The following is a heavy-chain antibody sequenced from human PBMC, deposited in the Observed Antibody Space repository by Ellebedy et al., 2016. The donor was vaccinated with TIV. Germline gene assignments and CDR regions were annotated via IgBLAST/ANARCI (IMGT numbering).Heavy chain of an antibody. V-gene: IGHV3-21*01. D-gene: IGHD2-2*01. J-gene: IGHJ5*02. Sequence: PGGSLRLSCAASGFTFITYTMNWLRQAPAKGLEWVSSISGGGGYIYYADSVKGRFTISRDNARNSLYLQMKGLTAEDTALYYCARTGGVPAAMGNWFDRWGQGTLVTVSS. CDR2: ISGGGGYI. CDR1: GFTFITYT. CDR3: ARTGGVPAAMGNWFDR.